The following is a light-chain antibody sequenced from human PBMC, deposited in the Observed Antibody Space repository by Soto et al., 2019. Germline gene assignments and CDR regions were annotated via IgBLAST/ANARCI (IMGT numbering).Light chain of an antibody. CDR3: QQYDNVPIFT. J-gene: IGKJ3*01. CDR1: QGISNH. Sequence: DIQMTQSPSSLSASVGDRVTSTCQASQGISNHLNWYQQKPGKVPKLLIYDASNLETGVQSRFSGRGSGTDFTFTISSMQPEDIATYYCQQYDNVPIFTFGPGTKVDIK. V-gene: IGKV1-33*01. CDR2: DAS.